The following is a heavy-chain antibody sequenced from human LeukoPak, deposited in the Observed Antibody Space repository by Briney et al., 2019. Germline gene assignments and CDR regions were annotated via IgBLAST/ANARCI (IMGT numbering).Heavy chain of an antibody. CDR3: ASPGLELRDY. V-gene: IGHV1-69*13. D-gene: IGHD1-7*01. Sequence: SVKVSCKASGGTFSSYAISWVRQAPGQGLERMGGIIPIFGTANYAQKFQGRVTITADESTSTAYMELSSLRSEDTAVYYCASPGLELRDYWGQGTLVTVSS. CDR1: GGTFSSYA. J-gene: IGHJ4*02. CDR2: IIPIFGTA.